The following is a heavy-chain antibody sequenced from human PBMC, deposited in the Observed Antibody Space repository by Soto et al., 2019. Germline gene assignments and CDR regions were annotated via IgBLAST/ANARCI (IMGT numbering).Heavy chain of an antibody. D-gene: IGHD2-2*01. CDR3: ARLEYQLLFDY. CDR1: GGSISSYY. J-gene: IGHJ4*02. CDR2: IYYSGST. V-gene: IGHV4-59*08. Sequence: PSETLSLTCTVSGGSISSYYWSWIRQPPGKGLEWIGYIYYSGSTNYNPSLKSRVTISVDTSKNQFSLKLSSVTAADTAVYYCARLEYQLLFDYWGQGTLVTVS.